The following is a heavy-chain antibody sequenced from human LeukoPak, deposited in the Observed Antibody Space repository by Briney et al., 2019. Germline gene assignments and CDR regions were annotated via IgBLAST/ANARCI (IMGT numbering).Heavy chain of an antibody. V-gene: IGHV1-2*02. CDR1: GYTFTGYY. J-gene: IGHJ4*02. CDR3: ARDATRYCGGDCYSVDFDY. D-gene: IGHD2-21*02. CDR2: INPNSGGT. Sequence: ASVKVSCKASGYTFTGYYVHWVRQAPGQGLEWMGWINPNSGGTNYAQTFQGRVTMTRDTSSTTAYLDLSRLRSDDTAFYYCARDATRYCGGDCYSVDFDYWGQGTLVTVSS.